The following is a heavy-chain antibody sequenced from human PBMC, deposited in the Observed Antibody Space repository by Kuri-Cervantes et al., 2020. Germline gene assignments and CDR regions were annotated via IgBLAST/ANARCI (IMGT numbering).Heavy chain of an antibody. CDR3: ARGRGIGVAGNWVDP. Sequence: GESLKISCVASGFTFSVYDIHWVRQVTGKGLEWVSGIGTAGDTYYPGSVKGRFTISRENAKNSLYLQMNSLRAGDTAVYYCARGRGIGVAGNWVDPWGQGTLVTVSS. CDR2: IGTAGDT. V-gene: IGHV3-13*01. CDR1: GFTFSVYD. J-gene: IGHJ5*02. D-gene: IGHD6-19*01.